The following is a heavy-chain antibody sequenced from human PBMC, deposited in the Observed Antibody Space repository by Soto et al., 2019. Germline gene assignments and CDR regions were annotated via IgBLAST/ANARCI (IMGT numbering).Heavy chain of an antibody. V-gene: IGHV3-48*01. J-gene: IGHJ6*03. CDR2: ISSSTGTI. D-gene: IGHD5-12*01. CDR3: ARDFVVATIADYYYYMDV. CDR1: GFDFSSHG. Sequence: EVQLVESGGALVQPGGSLRLSCAASGFDFSSHGMHWVRQAPGKGLEWVSYISSSTGTIYYGDSVKGRFTISRENAKNSLDLQMHSLRAEDTAVYYCARDFVVATIADYYYYMDVWGTGTTVTVSS.